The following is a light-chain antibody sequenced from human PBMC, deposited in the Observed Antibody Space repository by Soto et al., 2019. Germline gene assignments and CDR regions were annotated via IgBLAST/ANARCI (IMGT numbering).Light chain of an antibody. V-gene: IGKV1-5*01. CDR1: QSISSW. J-gene: IGKJ1*01. CDR3: QQYNSYSRT. Sequence: DIQMTQSPSTLSASVGDRVTITCRASQSISSWLARYQQKPGKAPKLLIYDASSLESGVPSRFSGSGSGTEFTLTISSLQPDDFATYYCQQYNSYSRTFGQGTKVDIK. CDR2: DAS.